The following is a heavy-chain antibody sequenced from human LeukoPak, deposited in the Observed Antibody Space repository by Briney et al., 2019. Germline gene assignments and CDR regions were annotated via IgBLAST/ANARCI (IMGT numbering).Heavy chain of an antibody. J-gene: IGHJ4*02. Sequence: ASVKVSCKASGYTFTSYGISWVRQAPGQGLEWMGWISAYNGNTNYAQKRQGRVTMTTDTSTSTAYMELRSLRSDDTAVYYCARFHNGDYVTQSWNYWGQGTLVTVSS. CDR3: ARFHNGDYVTQSWNY. CDR1: GYTFTSYG. V-gene: IGHV1-18*01. CDR2: ISAYNGNT. D-gene: IGHD4-17*01.